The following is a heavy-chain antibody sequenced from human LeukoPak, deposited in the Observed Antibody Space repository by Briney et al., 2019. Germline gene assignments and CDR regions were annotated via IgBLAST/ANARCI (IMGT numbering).Heavy chain of an antibody. J-gene: IGHJ5*02. Sequence: SETLSLTCTVSGGSISSGGYYWSWIRQPPGKGLEWIGYIYHSGSTYYNPSLKSRVTISVDRSKNQFSLKLSSVTAADTAVYYCARVLYYDFWSGYYGSWFDPWAREPWSPSPQ. CDR3: ARVLYYDFWSGYYGSWFDP. CDR1: GGSISSGGYY. CDR2: IYHSGST. V-gene: IGHV4-30-2*01. D-gene: IGHD3-3*01.